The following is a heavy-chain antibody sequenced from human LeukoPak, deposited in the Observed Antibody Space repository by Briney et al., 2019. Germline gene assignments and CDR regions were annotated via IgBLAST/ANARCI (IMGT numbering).Heavy chain of an antibody. CDR3: ARIKASVGTPVVDFDY. J-gene: IGHJ4*02. CDR1: GFSLSTSGMC. D-gene: IGHD1-1*01. Sequence: SGPALVKPTQTLTLTCTFSGFSLSTSGMCVSWIRQPPGKALEWLARIDWDDDKYYSTPLKTRLTISKDTPKNQVVLTMTNMDPVDTATYYCARIKASVGTPVVDFDYWGQGTLVTVSS. V-gene: IGHV2-70*11. CDR2: IDWDDDK.